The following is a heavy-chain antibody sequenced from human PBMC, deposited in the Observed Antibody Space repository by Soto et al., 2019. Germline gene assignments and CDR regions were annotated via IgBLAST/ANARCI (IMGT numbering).Heavy chain of an antibody. V-gene: IGHV4-59*01. CDR2: IYYSGST. J-gene: IGHJ4*02. Sequence: SETLSLTCTVSGGSISSYYWSWIRQPPGRGLEWIGYIYYSGSTNYNPSLKSRVTISVDTSKNQFSLKLSSVTAADTAVYYCARGIAVAGTFDYWGQGTLVTVSS. CDR3: ARGIAVAGTFDY. CDR1: GGSISSYY. D-gene: IGHD6-19*01.